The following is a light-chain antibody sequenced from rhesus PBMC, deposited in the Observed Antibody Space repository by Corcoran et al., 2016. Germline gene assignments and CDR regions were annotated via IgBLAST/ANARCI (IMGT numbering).Light chain of an antibody. CDR2: EVT. J-gene: IGLJ1*01. Sequence: QAALTQPRSVSGSPGQSVTISCTGTRRDIGGYTYVSWYRQDPGTAPKLLIYEVTKWPSGVSDRFSGSKSGDTASLTISRLQAEDEANYYCCSYGGSLTYLFGGGTRLTV. CDR3: CSYGGSLTYL. V-gene: IGLV2-32*01. CDR1: RRDIGGYTY.